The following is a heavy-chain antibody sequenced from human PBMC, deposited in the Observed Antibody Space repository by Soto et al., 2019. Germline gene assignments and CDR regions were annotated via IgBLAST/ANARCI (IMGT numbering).Heavy chain of an antibody. CDR3: AKGGGYGYGNDAFDI. D-gene: IGHD5-18*01. Sequence: QVQLVESWGGVVQPGRSLRLSCAASGFTFSSYGMHWVRQAPGKGLEWVAVISYDGSNKYYADSVKGRFTISRDNSKNALYLQMNSLRAEDTAVYYCAKGGGYGYGNDAFDIWGQGTMVTVSS. J-gene: IGHJ3*02. CDR2: ISYDGSNK. CDR1: GFTFSSYG. V-gene: IGHV3-30*18.